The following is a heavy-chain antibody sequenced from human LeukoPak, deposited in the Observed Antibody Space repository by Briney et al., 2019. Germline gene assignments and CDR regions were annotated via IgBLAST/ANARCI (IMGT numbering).Heavy chain of an antibody. CDR1: GGTFSSYA. CDR3: AKSLDAQAVADPFDY. V-gene: IGHV1-69*13. Sequence: SVKVSCKASGGTFSSYAISWVRQAPGQGLEWMGGIIPIFGTANYAQKFQGRVTITADESTSTAYMELSSLRSEDTAVYYCAKSLDAQAVADPFDYWGQGTLVTVSS. CDR2: IIPIFGTA. D-gene: IGHD6-19*01. J-gene: IGHJ4*02.